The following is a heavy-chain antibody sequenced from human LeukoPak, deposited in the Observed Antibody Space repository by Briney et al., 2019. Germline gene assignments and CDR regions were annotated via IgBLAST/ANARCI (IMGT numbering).Heavy chain of an antibody. V-gene: IGHV3-21*01. CDR1: GFTFSSYS. D-gene: IGHD2-2*01. CDR2: ISSSSSYI. Sequence: GGSPRLSCAASGFTFSSYSMNWVRQAPGKGLEWVSSISSSSSYIYYADSVKGRLTISRDNAKNSLYLQMNSLRAEDTAVYYCARDLRYCSSTSCYRLFDYWGQGTLVTVSS. J-gene: IGHJ4*02. CDR3: ARDLRYCSSTSCYRLFDY.